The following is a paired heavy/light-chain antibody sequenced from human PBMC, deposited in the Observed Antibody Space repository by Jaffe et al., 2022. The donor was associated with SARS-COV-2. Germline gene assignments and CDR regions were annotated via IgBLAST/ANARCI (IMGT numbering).Heavy chain of an antibody. CDR2: ISYDGTNK. J-gene: IGHJ6*02. D-gene: IGHD2-8*01. CDR1: GFSFSTHG. V-gene: IGHV3-30*03. Sequence: QVQLVESGGGVVQPGRSLRLSCAASGFSFSTHGMHWVRQAPGKGLEWLTVISYDGTNKYYADSVRGRFTISRDNSKNTVYLQMSSLRAEDTAVYYCAREWLTNVYYFYGMDAWGQGTTVTVSS. CDR3: AREWLTNVYYFYGMDA.
Light chain of an antibody. CDR2: WAS. J-gene: IGKJ4*01. CDR3: QQYYNTPPLT. CDR1: QSLLHSSNNKNC. Sequence: DIVMTQSPDSLAVSLGERATINCKSSQSLLHSSNNKNCLAWYQQRAGQPPKLLIYWASTRESGVPDRFTGSGSGTDFTLTISSLQAEDVAVYYCQQYYNTPPLTFGGGTSVEIK. V-gene: IGKV4-1*01.